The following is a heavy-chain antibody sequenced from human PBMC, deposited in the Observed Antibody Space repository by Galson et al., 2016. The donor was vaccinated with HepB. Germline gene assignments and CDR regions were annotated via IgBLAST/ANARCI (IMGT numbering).Heavy chain of an antibody. D-gene: IGHD1-1*01. CDR2: ISISSNFI. J-gene: IGHJ4*02. CDR3: TRDGDHWNLDY. V-gene: IGHV3-21*03. CDR1: GFTFSHYT. Sequence: SLRLSCAASGFTFSHYTMNWVRQPPGKGLEWVSSISISSNFIHYADSVKGRFTISRDNAKNSLFLQMSSLRAEDTAVYYCTRDGDHWNLDYWGQGTLVTVSS.